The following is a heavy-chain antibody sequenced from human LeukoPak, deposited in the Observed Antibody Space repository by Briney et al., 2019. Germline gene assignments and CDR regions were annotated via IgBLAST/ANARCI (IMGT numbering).Heavy chain of an antibody. CDR1: GGSISSGGYS. J-gene: IGHJ6*02. CDR3: ARAGSVIDYYYGMDV. D-gene: IGHD4-4*01. Sequence: SETLSLTCAVSGGSISSGGYSWRWIRQPPGKGLEWIGYIYHSGSTYYNPSLKSRVTISVDRSKNQFSLKLSSVTAADTAVYYCARAGSVIDYYYGMDVWGQGTTVTVSS. V-gene: IGHV4-30-2*01. CDR2: IYHSGST.